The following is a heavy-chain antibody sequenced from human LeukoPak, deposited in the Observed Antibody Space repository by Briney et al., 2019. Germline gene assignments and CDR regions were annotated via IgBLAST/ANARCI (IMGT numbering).Heavy chain of an antibody. J-gene: IGHJ4*02. D-gene: IGHD1-20*01. CDR3: AREALTGTTGDYFDY. Sequence: SVKVSCTASGGTFSSYAISWVRQAPGQGLEWVGGIIPIFGTANYAQKFQGRVTITADESTSTAYMELSSLRSEDTAVYYCAREALTGTTGDYFDYWGQGTLVTVSS. CDR2: IIPIFGTA. CDR1: GGTFSSYA. V-gene: IGHV1-69*13.